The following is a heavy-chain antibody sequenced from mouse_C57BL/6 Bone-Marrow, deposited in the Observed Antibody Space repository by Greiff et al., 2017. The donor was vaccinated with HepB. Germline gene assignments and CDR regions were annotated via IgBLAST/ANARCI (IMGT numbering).Heavy chain of an antibody. J-gene: IGHJ2*01. CDR1: GYTFTSYW. CDR3: ARAIYYYGSSFYYFDY. Sequence: VKLQQPGAELVRPGSSVKLSCKASGYTFTSYWMHWVKQRPIQGLEWIGNIDPSDSETHYNQKFKDKATLTVDKSSSTAYMQLSSLTSEDSAVYYCARAIYYYGSSFYYFDYWGQGTTLTVSS. D-gene: IGHD1-1*01. CDR2: IDPSDSET. V-gene: IGHV1-52*01.